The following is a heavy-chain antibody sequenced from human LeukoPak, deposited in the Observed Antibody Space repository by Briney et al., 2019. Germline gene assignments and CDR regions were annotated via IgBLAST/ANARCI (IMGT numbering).Heavy chain of an antibody. CDR3: ARELISLSNYYFDD. CDR1: GFTFSRYA. V-gene: IGHV3-30-3*01. D-gene: IGHD2/OR15-2a*01. CDR2: ISYDGSNK. Sequence: GGSLRLSCAASGFTFSRYAMHWVRQAPGKGLEWVAVISYDGSNKYYADSVKGRFTISRDNSKNTLYLQMNSLRAEDTAVYYCARELISLSNYYFDDWGQGTLLTVSS. J-gene: IGHJ4*02.